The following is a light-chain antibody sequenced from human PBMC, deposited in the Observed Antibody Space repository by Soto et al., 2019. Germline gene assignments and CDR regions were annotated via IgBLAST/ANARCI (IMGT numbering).Light chain of an antibody. CDR3: QQCYGSPRT. V-gene: IGKV1-39*01. Sequence: DIQMTQSPSTLSASVGDRVTITCRASQSISTYLNWYQQKLGKAPTLLIYAASSLQSGVPSRFRGGGSGPDFTLTISSLQPEDFATYFCQQCYGSPRTFGQGTKVEI. J-gene: IGKJ1*01. CDR1: QSISTY. CDR2: AAS.